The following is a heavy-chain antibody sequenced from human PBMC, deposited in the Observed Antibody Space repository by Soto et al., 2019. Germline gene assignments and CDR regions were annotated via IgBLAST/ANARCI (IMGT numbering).Heavy chain of an antibody. D-gene: IGHD5-12*01. CDR1: GYTFTGYY. CDR2: INPNSGGT. V-gene: IGHV1-2*02. CDR3: ARDRATRDWFDP. J-gene: IGHJ5*02. Sequence: ASVKVSCKASGYTFTGYYMHWVRQAPGQGLEWMGWINPNSGGTNYAQKFQGRVTMTRDTSISTAYMELSRLRYDDTAVYYCARDRATRDWFDPWGQGTLVTVSS.